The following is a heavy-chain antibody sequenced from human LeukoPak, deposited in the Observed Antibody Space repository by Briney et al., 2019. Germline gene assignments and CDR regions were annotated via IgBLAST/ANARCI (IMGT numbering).Heavy chain of an antibody. V-gene: IGHV3-73*01. CDR3: ATGKYTGYDFC. J-gene: IGHJ4*02. CDR2: IRSITNRYAT. Sequence: GGSLRLSCAASGFTFSGAALHWVRQAPGKGLEWVGRIRSITNRYATSYADSVTGRFSIFRDDSNNTAYLQMTSLKTDDTAVYFCATGKYTGYDFCWGQGTLVTVPS. CDR1: GFTFSGAA. D-gene: IGHD5-12*01.